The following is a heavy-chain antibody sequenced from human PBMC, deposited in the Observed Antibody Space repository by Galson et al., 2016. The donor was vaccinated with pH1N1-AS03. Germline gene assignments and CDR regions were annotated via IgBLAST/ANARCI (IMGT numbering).Heavy chain of an antibody. CDR2: ISWNSGRM. J-gene: IGHJ4*02. Sequence: SLRLSCAASGFAFDDYAVHWVRQRPGKGLEWVAGISWNSGRMGYADFVKGRFIISRDNAKSSVYLQMSSLRAEDTAVYYCAKDKSPGVAATEVYCFESWGQGALVTVSS. CDR1: GFAFDDYA. V-gene: IGHV3-9*01. D-gene: IGHD3-3*01. CDR3: AKDKSPGVAATEVYCFES.